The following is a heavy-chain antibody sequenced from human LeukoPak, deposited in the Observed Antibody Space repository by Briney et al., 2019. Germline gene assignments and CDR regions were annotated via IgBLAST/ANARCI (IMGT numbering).Heavy chain of an antibody. Sequence: KPSETLSLTCTVSGGSISSYYWSWIPQPAGKGLEWIGRIYTSGSTNYNPSLKSRVTMSVDTSKNQFSLKLSSVTAADTAVYYCARDKGYGPYYYYYYMDVWGKGTTVTVSS. D-gene: IGHD5-18*01. CDR2: IYTSGST. J-gene: IGHJ6*03. CDR3: ARDKGYGPYYYYYYMDV. CDR1: GGSISSYY. V-gene: IGHV4-4*07.